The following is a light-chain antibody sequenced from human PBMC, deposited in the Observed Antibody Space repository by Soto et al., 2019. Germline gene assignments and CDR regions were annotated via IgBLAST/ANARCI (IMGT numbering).Light chain of an antibody. J-gene: IGKJ5*01. CDR1: QDISNY. V-gene: IGKV1-33*01. CDR3: QQYDNLLPT. CDR2: DAS. Sequence: DIQMTQSPSSLSASVGDRVTITCQASQDISNYLNWYQQKPGKAPKLLIYDASNLETGVPSRFSGSGSRTDFTFTISSLHPEDIATYYCQQYDNLLPTFGQGTRLQIK.